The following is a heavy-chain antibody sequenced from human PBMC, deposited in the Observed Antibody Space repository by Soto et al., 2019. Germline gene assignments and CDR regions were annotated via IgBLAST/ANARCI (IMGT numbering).Heavy chain of an antibody. CDR3: ARAYYDSSGYKDY. V-gene: IGHV4-34*01. J-gene: IGHJ4*02. CDR2: INHSGST. CDR1: GGSFSGYY. D-gene: IGHD3-22*01. Sequence: PSETLSLTCAVYGGSFSGYYWSWIRQPPGKGLEWIGEINHSGSTNYNPSLKSRVTISVDTSKNQFSLKLSSVTAADTAVYYCARAYYDSSGYKDYWGQGTLVTSPQ.